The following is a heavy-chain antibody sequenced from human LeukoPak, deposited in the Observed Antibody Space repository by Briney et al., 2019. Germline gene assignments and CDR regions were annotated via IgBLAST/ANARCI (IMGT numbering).Heavy chain of an antibody. CDR1: GGSFSGYY. CDR3: ARGLSSSGWLSEVIIDY. CDR2: INHSGST. D-gene: IGHD6-19*01. V-gene: IGHV4-34*01. Sequence: SETLSLTCAVYGGSFSGYYWSWIRQPPGKGLESIGEINHSGSTNYNPSLKSRVTISVDTSKNQFSLKLSSVTAADTAVYYCARGLSSSGWLSEVIIDYWGQGTLVTVSS. J-gene: IGHJ4*02.